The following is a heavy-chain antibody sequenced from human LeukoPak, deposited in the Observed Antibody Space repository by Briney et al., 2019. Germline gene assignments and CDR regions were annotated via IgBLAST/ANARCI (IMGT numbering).Heavy chain of an antibody. D-gene: IGHD2-21*01. J-gene: IGHJ3*02. CDR2: INSDGSST. Sequence: PGGSLRLSCAASGFTFSSYGMHWVRQAPGKGLVWVSRINSDGSSTSYADSVKGRFTISRDNAKNTLYLQMNSLRVEDTAVYYCARRYGGYWASDIWGQGTMVTVSS. CDR3: ARRYGGYWASDI. V-gene: IGHV3-74*01. CDR1: GFTFSSYG.